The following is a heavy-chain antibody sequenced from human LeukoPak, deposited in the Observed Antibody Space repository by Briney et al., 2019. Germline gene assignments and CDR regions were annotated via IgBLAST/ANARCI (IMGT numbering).Heavy chain of an antibody. CDR1: GGSFSGYY. CDR3: ARQDKGSHFDY. J-gene: IGHJ4*02. Sequence: SETLSLTCAVYGGSFSGYYWSWIRQPPGKELEWIGEINHSGSTNYNPSLKSRVTISVDTSKNQFSLKLSSVTAADTAVYYCARQDKGSHFDYWGQGTLVTVSS. CDR2: INHSGST. V-gene: IGHV4-34*01.